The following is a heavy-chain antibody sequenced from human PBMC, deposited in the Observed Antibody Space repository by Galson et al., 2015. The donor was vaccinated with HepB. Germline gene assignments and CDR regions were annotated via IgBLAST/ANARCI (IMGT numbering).Heavy chain of an antibody. CDR1: GFTFSSYS. D-gene: IGHD2-8*01. V-gene: IGHV3-48*02. CDR2: ISSSSSTI. Sequence: SLRLSCAASGFTFSSYSMNWVRQAPGKGLEWVSYISSSSSTIYYADSVKGRFTISRDNAKNLLYLQMNSLRDEDTAVYYCARDRGVDCTNGVCLPALYYGMDVWGQGTTVTVSS. CDR3: ARDRGVDCTNGVCLPALYYGMDV. J-gene: IGHJ6*02.